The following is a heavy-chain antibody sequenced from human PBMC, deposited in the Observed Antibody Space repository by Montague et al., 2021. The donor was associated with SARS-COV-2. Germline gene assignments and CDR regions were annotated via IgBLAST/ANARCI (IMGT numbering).Heavy chain of an antibody. CDR3: ARGHLSVSMIIVVSTSASYYFDY. CDR1: GGSFGDDH. CDR2: IKQSGST. J-gene: IGHJ4*02. Sequence: SETLSLTCGVYGGSFGDDHWSWIRQPPGKGLEWIGDIKQSGSTNXNPSLKSRVTISVDTSRNQFSLKLTSVTAADTAVYFCARGHLSVSMIIVVSTSASYYFDYWGQGALVTVSS. V-gene: IGHV4-34*01. D-gene: IGHD3-22*01.